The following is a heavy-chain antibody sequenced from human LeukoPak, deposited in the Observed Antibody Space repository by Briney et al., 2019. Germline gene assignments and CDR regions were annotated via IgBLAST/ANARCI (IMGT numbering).Heavy chain of an antibody. CDR1: GGSISSYY. J-gene: IGHJ6*03. CDR2: IYYSGST. CDR3: ARVGTNYYYYMDV. V-gene: IGHV4-59*08. Sequence: SETLSLTCTVSGGSISSYYWSWIRQPPGKGLEWIGYIYYSGSTNYNPSLKSRVTISVDTSKNQFSLKLSSVTAADTAVYYCARVGTNYYYYMDVWGKGTTVTVSS. D-gene: IGHD3/OR15-3a*01.